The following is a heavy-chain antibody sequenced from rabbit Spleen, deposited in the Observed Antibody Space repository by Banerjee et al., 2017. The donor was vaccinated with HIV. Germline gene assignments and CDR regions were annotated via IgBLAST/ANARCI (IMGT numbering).Heavy chain of an antibody. Sequence: QSLEESGGGLVKPGGTLTLTCTASGFSFSSSYYMCWVRQAPGKGLEWIGYINSGSSTTDYASWAKGRFTISRTSSTTVTLQMTTLTAADTATYFCAREDVYGYPFPTKLWGQGTLVTVS. V-gene: IGHV1S40*01. J-gene: IGHJ4*01. CDR2: INSGSSTT. CDR1: GFSFSSSYY. CDR3: AREDVYGYPFPTKL. D-gene: IGHD6-1*01.